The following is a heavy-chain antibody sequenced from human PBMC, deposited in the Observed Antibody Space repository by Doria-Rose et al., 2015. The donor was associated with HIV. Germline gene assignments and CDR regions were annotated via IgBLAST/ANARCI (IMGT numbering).Heavy chain of an antibody. CDR2: ISSSGTT. CDR3: ARARNYGFPHFFDF. CDR1: GDSISSGDSF. J-gene: IGHJ4*02. V-gene: IGHV4-30-4*01. Sequence: QVQLQESGPGLVRPSQTLSLTCTVSGDSISSGDSFWSWIRQPPGKGPEWIGYISSSGTTYYYPSLRGRLTISLDASKNQFSLNLNSATAADTAVYYCARARNYGFPHFFDFWGQGTLVTVSS. D-gene: IGHD3-10*01.